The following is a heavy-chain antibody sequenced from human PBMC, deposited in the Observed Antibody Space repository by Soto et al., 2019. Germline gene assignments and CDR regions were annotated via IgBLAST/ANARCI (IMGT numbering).Heavy chain of an antibody. D-gene: IGHD6-13*01. Sequence: HITLKESGPTLVEPTQTLTLTCAFSGFSLSTSGVGVGWIRQPPGKALEWLAFIYWDDDKRYSPSLKTRLTIIKDTSITQVVLIMTNIDPVDTATYYCAYRQEYRGSWDSGWFDPWGQGTLVTVSS. CDR1: GFSLSTSGVG. J-gene: IGHJ5*02. CDR2: IYWDDDK. CDR3: AYRQEYRGSWDSGWFDP. V-gene: IGHV2-5*02.